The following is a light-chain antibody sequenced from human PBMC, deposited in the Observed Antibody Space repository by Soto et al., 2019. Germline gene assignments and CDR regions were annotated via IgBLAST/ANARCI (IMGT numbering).Light chain of an antibody. CDR2: EVS. CDR1: ATDVDDFYL. CDR3: GSYTNTTYV. V-gene: IGLV2-14*01. J-gene: IGLJ1*01. Sequence: LAQPASVSGSPGQSITISCTAAATDVDDFYLVSWYQHHPGKAPKLIIYEVSHRPSGVSHRFSASTSANTASLTISGLQADDEADYYCGSYTNTTYVFGTGTKVTVL.